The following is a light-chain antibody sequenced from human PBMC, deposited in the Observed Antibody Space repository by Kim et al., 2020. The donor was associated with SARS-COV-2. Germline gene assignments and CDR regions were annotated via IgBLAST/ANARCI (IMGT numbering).Light chain of an antibody. J-gene: IGLJ3*02. CDR2: GKN. CDR1: SLRSYY. CDR3: NSRDSSGNHPWV. V-gene: IGLV3-19*01. Sequence: SSELTKDPAVSVALGQTVRITCQGDSLRSYYASWYQQKPGQAPVLVIYGKNNRPSGIPDRFSGSSSGNTASLTITGAQAEDEADYYCNSRDSSGNHPWVF.